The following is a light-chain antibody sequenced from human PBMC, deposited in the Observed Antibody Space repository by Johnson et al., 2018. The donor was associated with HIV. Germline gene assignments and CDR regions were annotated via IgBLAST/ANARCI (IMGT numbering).Light chain of an antibody. CDR2: ENN. CDR3: GTWDGSLNPGLYV. CDR1: SSNIGNNY. Sequence: QAVLTQPPSVSAAPGQKVTISCSGSSSNIGNNYVSWYQQLPGTAPKLLIYENNKRPSGIPDRFSGSKSGTSATLGITGLQTGDAAAYSCGTWDGSLNPGLYVFGTGTEVAVL. V-gene: IGLV1-51*02. J-gene: IGLJ1*01.